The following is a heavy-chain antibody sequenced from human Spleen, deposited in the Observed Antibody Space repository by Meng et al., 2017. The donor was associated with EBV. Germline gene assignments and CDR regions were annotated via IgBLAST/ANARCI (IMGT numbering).Heavy chain of an antibody. V-gene: IGHV3-30*03. CDR1: GFTFSSSG. Sequence: QVQLVESGGGVVQPGRSLRLSCAASGFTFSSSGMHWVRQAPGKGLEWVAVISYDGSKKYADSVKGRFTISRDNSKNTVFLQMDSLRAEDTAVYYCVRESWFGANIDYWGQGTLVTVSS. J-gene: IGHJ4*02. CDR2: ISYDGSKK. D-gene: IGHD3-10*01. CDR3: VRESWFGANIDY.